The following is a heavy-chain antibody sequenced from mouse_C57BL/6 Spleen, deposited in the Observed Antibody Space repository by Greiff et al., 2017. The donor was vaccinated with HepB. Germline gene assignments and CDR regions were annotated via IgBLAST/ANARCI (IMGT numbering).Heavy chain of an antibody. CDR1: GFTFSDYG. D-gene: IGHD1-1*01. CDR2: ISSGSSTI. Sequence: EVQLVESGGGLVKPGGSLKLSCAASGFTFSDYGMHWVRQAPEKGLEWVAYISSGSSTIYYADTVKGRFNISRDNAKNILFLQMTSLRSEDTAMYYCAARSSYAMDYWGQGTSVTVSS. CDR3: AARSSYAMDY. J-gene: IGHJ4*01. V-gene: IGHV5-17*01.